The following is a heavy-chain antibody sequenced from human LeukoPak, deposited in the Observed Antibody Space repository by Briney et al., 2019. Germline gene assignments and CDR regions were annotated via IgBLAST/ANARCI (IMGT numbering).Heavy chain of an antibody. D-gene: IGHD2-2*01. Sequence: GGSLRLSCAASGFTFSSYAMSWVRQAPGKGLEWVSGISGRGGSTYSADYLKGRFTISRDNSKNTLYLQMNNLRAEDTAEYYCAKGGYCGGTSCYFYYMDVWGKGTTVTVSS. J-gene: IGHJ6*03. CDR3: AKGGYCGGTSCYFYYMDV. CDR2: ISGRGGST. CDR1: GFTFSSYA. V-gene: IGHV3-23*01.